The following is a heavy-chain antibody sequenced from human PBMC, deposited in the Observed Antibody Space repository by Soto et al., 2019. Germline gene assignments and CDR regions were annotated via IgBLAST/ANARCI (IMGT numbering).Heavy chain of an antibody. CDR1: GGSFSGYY. CDR3: ARGITVIAPDKSFFDS. D-gene: IGHD3-22*01. Sequence: QVRLQQWGAGLLKPSETLSLTCAVYGGSFSGYYWSWIRQPPGKGLEWIGEVNHSGNTNENPSLKSRVTISVDTSKNQFSLKLKSVTAADTVLYYCARGITVIAPDKSFFDSWGQGGLVIVSS. V-gene: IGHV4-34*01. J-gene: IGHJ4*02. CDR2: VNHSGNT.